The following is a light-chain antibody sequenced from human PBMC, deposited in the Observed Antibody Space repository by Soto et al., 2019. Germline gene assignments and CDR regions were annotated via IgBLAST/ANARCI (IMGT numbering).Light chain of an antibody. CDR3: QLYGTSPKP. Sequence: IVLPQSTATLSCSPGERSTLSCRASQTVSSNYLAWYRQKPGQAPRLLIYAASTRATGIPDRFSGSGSGTDFTLSISRLEPEDFAVYYCQLYGTSPKPFGQG. CDR2: AAS. J-gene: IGKJ5*01. CDR1: QTVSSNY. V-gene: IGKV3-20*01.